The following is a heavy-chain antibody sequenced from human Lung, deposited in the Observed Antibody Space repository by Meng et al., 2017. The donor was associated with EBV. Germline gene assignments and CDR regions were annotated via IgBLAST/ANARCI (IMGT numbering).Heavy chain of an antibody. D-gene: IGHD6-6*01. CDR1: GASISSAYNY. CDR2: IYYSGST. CDR3: ARVVAGRYNWFDP. Sequence: QVPLQELGPRLVEPSQTLSLICTVSGASISSAYNYWTWIRQRPGRGLEWIGYIYYSGSTYYNPSLKSLVTISVDTSKNQFSLKLSSVTAADTAVYYCARVVAGRYNWFDPWGQGTLVTVSS. J-gene: IGHJ5*02. V-gene: IGHV4-31*01.